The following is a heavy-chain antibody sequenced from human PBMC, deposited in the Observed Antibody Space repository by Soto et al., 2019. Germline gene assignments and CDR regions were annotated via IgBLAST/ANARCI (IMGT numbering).Heavy chain of an antibody. Sequence: GGSLRLSCAASGFTFRNYAMTWVRQAPGKGPEWVSSITGNGGSTFYADSVKGRFTVSRDNSKNTLYLQMDSLRAEDTALYYCAIRGSSATYFDNYWGLGTLVTVSS. D-gene: IGHD2-8*01. CDR3: AIRGSSATYFDNY. V-gene: IGHV3-23*01. CDR1: GFTFRNYA. J-gene: IGHJ4*02. CDR2: ITGNGGST.